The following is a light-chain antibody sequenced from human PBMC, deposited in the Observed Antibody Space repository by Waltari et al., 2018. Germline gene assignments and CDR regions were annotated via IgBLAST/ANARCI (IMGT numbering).Light chain of an antibody. Sequence: RATLSCRASQSISRFLAWYQQKPGQAPRLLIYDASTRATGIPDRFSGSGSGTDFSLTIGRLEPEDIAAYYCQKYGSLPATFGQGTKVEIK. V-gene: IGKV3-20*01. J-gene: IGKJ1*01. CDR1: QSISRF. CDR2: DAS. CDR3: QKYGSLPAT.